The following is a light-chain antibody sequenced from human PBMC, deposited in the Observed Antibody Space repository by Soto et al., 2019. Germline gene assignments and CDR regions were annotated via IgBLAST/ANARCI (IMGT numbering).Light chain of an antibody. V-gene: IGKV4-1*01. CDR2: WAS. CDR3: QQYYISPLT. CDR1: QSVLYSSNNKNY. J-gene: IGKJ4*01. Sequence: DIVMTQSPASLAVSLGERATINCKSSQSVLYSSNNKNYLAWYQQKPGQPPKLLIYWASTRESGVPDRFSGGGSVTDFALTVSSLQAEDVAVYYCQQYYISPLTFCGGTKVEIK.